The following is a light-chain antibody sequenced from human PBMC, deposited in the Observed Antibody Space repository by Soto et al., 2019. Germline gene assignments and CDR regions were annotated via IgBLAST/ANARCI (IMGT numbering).Light chain of an antibody. CDR3: QQYGSSPGT. CDR1: QSVSSSY. CDR2: GAS. J-gene: IGKJ2*01. Sequence: EIVLMQSPGTLSLSPGERATLSCRASQSVSSSYLAWYQQKPGQAPRLLIYGASSRATGIPDRFSGSGSGTDVTLTISRLEPEDFAVYYCQQYGSSPGTFGQGTKLEIK. V-gene: IGKV3-20*01.